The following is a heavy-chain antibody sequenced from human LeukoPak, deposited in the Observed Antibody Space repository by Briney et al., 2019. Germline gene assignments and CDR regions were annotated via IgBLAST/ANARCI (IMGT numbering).Heavy chain of an antibody. CDR1: GGSISSGDYY. Sequence: SETLSLTCTVSGGSISSGDYYWSWIRQPPGKGLEWIGYIYYSGSTYYNPSLKSRVTISVDTSKNQFSLKLSSVTAADTAVYYCARVPRRSSSPEGFDYWGQGTLVTVSS. CDR3: ARVPRRSSSPEGFDY. J-gene: IGHJ4*02. D-gene: IGHD6-6*01. CDR2: IYYSGST. V-gene: IGHV4-30-4*01.